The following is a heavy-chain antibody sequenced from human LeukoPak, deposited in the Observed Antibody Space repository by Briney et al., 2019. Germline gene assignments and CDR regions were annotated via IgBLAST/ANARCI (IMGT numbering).Heavy chain of an antibody. Sequence: PSETLSLTCTVSGGSISSHYWSWIRQPPGKGLEWIGYIYYSGSTNYNPSLKSRVTISVDTSKNQFSLKLSSVTAADTAVYYCARGTRSSSWYFDYWGQGTLVTVSS. J-gene: IGHJ4*02. CDR3: ARGTRSSSWYFDY. D-gene: IGHD6-13*01. CDR2: IYYSGST. V-gene: IGHV4-59*11. CDR1: GGSISSHY.